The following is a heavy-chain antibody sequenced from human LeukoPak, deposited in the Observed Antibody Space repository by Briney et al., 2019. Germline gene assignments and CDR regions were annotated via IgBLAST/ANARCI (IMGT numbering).Heavy chain of an antibody. CDR3: ASGTEWFGEFDY. J-gene: IGHJ4*02. Sequence: PGGSLRLSCAASGFTFSSYDINWVRQAPGKGLEWVSSISSSSSYIYYADSVKGRFTISRDNAKNSLYLQMNSLRAEDTAVYYCASGTEWFGEFDYWGQGTLVTVSS. D-gene: IGHD3-10*01. CDR2: ISSSSSYI. V-gene: IGHV3-21*04. CDR1: GFTFSSYD.